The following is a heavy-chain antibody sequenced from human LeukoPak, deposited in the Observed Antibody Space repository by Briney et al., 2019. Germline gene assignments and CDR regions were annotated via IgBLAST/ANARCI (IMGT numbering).Heavy chain of an antibody. CDR2: INPNSGGT. CDR1: GYTFTGHH. CDR3: ARDGAFDY. J-gene: IGHJ4*02. V-gene: IGHV1-2*02. Sequence: ASLKVSCKTSGYTFTGHHIHWLRQAPGQGLEWMGWINPNSGGTSYAPKFQGRVTLTRDTSITTASLELSGLISDDTAVYYCARDGAFDYWGQGTLVTVSS.